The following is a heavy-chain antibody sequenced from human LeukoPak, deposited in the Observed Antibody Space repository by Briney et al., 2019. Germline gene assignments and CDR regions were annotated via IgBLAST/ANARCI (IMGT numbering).Heavy chain of an antibody. CDR2: IHNSGST. CDR1: GGSISSRAYY. V-gene: IGHV4-61*02. J-gene: IGHJ5*02. D-gene: IGHD3-9*01. CDR3: ARDALTGSPNWFDP. Sequence: SETLSLTCTVSGGSISSRAYYWTWIRQPAGKGLEWIGRIHNSGSTYYNPSLKSRVTMSIDTSNNQFFLKLNSVTAADTAVYHCARDALTGSPNWFDPWGQGVLVTVSS.